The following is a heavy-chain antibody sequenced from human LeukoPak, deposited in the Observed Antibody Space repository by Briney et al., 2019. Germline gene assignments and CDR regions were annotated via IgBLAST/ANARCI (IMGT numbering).Heavy chain of an antibody. V-gene: IGHV4-34*01. J-gene: IGHJ4*02. D-gene: IGHD1-7*01. CDR3: AREAHGELPFDY. CDR2: INHSGST. Sequence: SETLSLTCAVYGGSFSGYYWSWIRQPPGKGLEWIGEINHSGSTNYNPSLKSRVTISVDTSKNQFSLKLSSVTAADTAVYYCAREAHGELPFDYWGQGTLVTVP. CDR1: GGSFSGYY.